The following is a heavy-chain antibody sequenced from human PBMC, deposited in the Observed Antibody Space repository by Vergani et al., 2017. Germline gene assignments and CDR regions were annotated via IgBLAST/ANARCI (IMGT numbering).Heavy chain of an antibody. CDR3: AKETGYDYDSSGSYPGYFQH. CDR1: GFTFSSYA. V-gene: IGHV3-23*01. J-gene: IGHJ1*01. Sequence: EVQLLESGGGLVQPGGSLRLSCAASGFTFSSYAMSWVRRAPGKGLEWVSAISGSGGSTYYADSVKGRFTISRDNSKNTLYLQMNSLRAEDTAVYYCAKETGYDYDSSGSYPGYFQHWGQGTLVTVSS. D-gene: IGHD3-22*01. CDR2: ISGSGGST.